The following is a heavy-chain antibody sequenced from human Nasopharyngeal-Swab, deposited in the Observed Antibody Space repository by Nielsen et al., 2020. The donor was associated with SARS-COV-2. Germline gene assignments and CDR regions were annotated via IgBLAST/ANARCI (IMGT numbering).Heavy chain of an antibody. Sequence: ASVKVSCKASGYTFTGYYMHWVRQAPGQGLEWMGRINPNSGGTNYAQKFQGRVTMTRDTSISTAYMELSRLRSDDTAVYYCARDPPFFFSYYYGMDVWGQGTTVTVSS. CDR3: ARDPPFFFSYYYGMDV. CDR2: INPNSGGT. D-gene: IGHD2/OR15-2a*01. V-gene: IGHV1-2*06. CDR1: GYTFTGYY. J-gene: IGHJ6*02.